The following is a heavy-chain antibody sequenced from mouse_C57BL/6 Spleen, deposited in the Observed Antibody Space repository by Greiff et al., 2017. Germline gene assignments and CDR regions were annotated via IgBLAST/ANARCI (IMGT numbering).Heavy chain of an antibody. CDR2: IYPGSGGT. CDR1: GYAFTNYL. V-gene: IGHV1-54*01. CDR3: ARVPINAVVAHWYCDV. Sequence: QVQLQQSGAELVRPGPSVKVSCKASGYAFTNYLIEWVKQRPGQGLEWIGVIYPGSGGTNYNGKFKGKATLTADKSSSTAYMQLSSLTSEDSAVYFCARVPINAVVAHWYCDVWGTGTTVTVSS. D-gene: IGHD1-1*01. J-gene: IGHJ1*03.